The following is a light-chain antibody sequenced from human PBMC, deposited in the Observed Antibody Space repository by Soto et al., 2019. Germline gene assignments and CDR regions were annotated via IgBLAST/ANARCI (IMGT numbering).Light chain of an antibody. CDR1: QSLSNNIY. J-gene: IGKJ4*02. CDR3: QQYGSSPLT. CDR2: GAS. Sequence: IELTQSTGPLSLSTGERDTLPCRARQSLSNNIYLAWYQQKPGQAPRFLIFGASSRATGIPDRFSSSGAGTDFTLTISRLEPEDFAVYYCQQYGSSPLTFGGGTKVDIK. V-gene: IGKV3-20*01.